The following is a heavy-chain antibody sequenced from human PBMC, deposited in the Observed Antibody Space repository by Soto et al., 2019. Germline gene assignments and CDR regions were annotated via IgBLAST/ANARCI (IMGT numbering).Heavy chain of an antibody. CDR3: ARDHSENYYRFDA. CDR1: GYTFSNYG. Sequence: ASVKVSCKASGYTFSNYGISWVRQAPGQGLEWMGWISAYNGHTNYAQKLQGRVTMTTDTSTSTAYMELRSLRSDDTAVYYCARDHSENYYRFDAWGQGTPVTVS. D-gene: IGHD1-26*01. J-gene: IGHJ4*02. CDR2: ISAYNGHT. V-gene: IGHV1-18*01.